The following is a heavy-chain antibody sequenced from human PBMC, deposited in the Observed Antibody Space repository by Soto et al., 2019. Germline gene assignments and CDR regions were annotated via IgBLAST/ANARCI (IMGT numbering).Heavy chain of an antibody. Sequence: AGGSLRLSCVGSGFSFEDNAMHWVRHPPGKGLEWVSGISWNSGEIGYGDFVKGRFTISSDNAKKSLYLEINSLRSEDTAVYYCAKDMAHYDFWGNNERGLEVWGQGTTVTVSS. V-gene: IGHV3-9*01. CDR1: GFSFEDNA. J-gene: IGHJ6*02. CDR3: AKDMAHYDFWGNNERGLEV. D-gene: IGHD3-3*01. CDR2: ISWNSGEI.